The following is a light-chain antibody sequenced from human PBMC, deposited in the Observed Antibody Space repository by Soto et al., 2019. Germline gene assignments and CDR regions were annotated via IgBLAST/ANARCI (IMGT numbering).Light chain of an antibody. CDR2: LNSDGSH. V-gene: IGLV4-69*01. J-gene: IGLJ3*02. CDR3: QTWGSGIRV. Sequence: QLVLTQSPSASASLGASVKLTCTLSSGHSNYAIAWHQQQPEKGPRYLMKLNSDGSHSTGDGIPDRFSGSSSGAERYLTISSLQSEDEADYYCQTWGSGIRVFGGGTKVTVL. CDR1: SGHSNYA.